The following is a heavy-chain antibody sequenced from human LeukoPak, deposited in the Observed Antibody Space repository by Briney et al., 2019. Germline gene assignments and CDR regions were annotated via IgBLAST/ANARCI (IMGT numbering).Heavy chain of an antibody. Sequence: GGSLRLSCAASGFTFSSYWMSWVRQAPGKGLEWVANIKQDGSEKYYVDSVKGRFTISRDNAKNSLYLQMNSLRAEDTAVYYCARVLRAVAGIFEVGHLDYWGQGTLVTVSS. CDR2: IKQDGSEK. CDR3: ARVLRAVAGIFEVGHLDY. J-gene: IGHJ4*02. CDR1: GFTFSSYW. D-gene: IGHD6-19*01. V-gene: IGHV3-7*01.